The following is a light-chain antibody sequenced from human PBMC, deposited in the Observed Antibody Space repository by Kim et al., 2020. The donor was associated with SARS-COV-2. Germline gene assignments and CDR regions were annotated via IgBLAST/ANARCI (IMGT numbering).Light chain of an antibody. J-gene: IGKJ1*01. CDR3: QQYYSYPPT. V-gene: IGKV1-8*01. CDR2: AAS. Sequence: ASTGDRVTITCRASQDISRYLAWHQQKPGKPPKLVIYAASTLQSGVPSRFSGSGSGTDFTLTISGLQSEDFATYYCQQYYSYPPTFGQGTKVDIK. CDR1: QDISRY.